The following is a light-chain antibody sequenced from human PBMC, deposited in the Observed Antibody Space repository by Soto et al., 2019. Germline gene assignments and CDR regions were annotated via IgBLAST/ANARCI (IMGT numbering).Light chain of an antibody. J-gene: IGKJ2*01. V-gene: IGKV1-39*01. CDR1: RTVNNF. CDR2: AAS. Sequence: DILVTQSPSSLSASPGDRVTITCRASRTVNNFLNWYQQRPGKAPKLLISAASSLQSGVPSRFSGSGSGTDFTLTITNLQPEDIGTYYCQKSYSSPPYTFGQGTKLEMK. CDR3: QKSYSSPPYT.